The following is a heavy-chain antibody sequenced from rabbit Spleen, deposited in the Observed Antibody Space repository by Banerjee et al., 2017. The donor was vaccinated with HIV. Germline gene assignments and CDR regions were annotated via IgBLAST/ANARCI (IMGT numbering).Heavy chain of an antibody. J-gene: IGHJ4*01. V-gene: IGHV1S40*01. CDR2: IYINGGDT. CDR1: GLDLSSSYY. CDR3: ARDQGYSYTFATGDFDL. D-gene: IGHD6-1*01. Sequence: QSLEESGGDLVKPGASLTLTCTASGLDLSSSYYMCWVRQAPGKGLDWIGCIYINGGDTYYASWAKGRFTISRNNAQNTVFLQMTSLTAADTAIYFCARDQGYSYTFATGDFDLWGQGTLVTVS.